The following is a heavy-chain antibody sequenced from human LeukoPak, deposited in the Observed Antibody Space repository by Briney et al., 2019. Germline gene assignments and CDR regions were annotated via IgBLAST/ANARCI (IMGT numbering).Heavy chain of an antibody. J-gene: IGHJ6*03. CDR1: GGSISSSSYS. Sequence: PSETLSLTCTVSGGSISSSSYSWGWIRQPPGKGLEWIGSIYYSGSTYYNPSLKSRVTISVDTSKNQFSLKLSSVTAADTAVYYCARAYYDIFYYYYYMDVWGKGTTVTVSS. D-gene: IGHD3-9*01. CDR2: IYYSGST. CDR3: ARAYYDIFYYYYYMDV. V-gene: IGHV4-39*07.